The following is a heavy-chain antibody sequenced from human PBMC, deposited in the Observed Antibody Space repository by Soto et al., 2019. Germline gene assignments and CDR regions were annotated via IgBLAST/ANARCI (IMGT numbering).Heavy chain of an antibody. CDR1: GFTFSNYA. J-gene: IGHJ4*02. D-gene: IGHD1-1*01. V-gene: IGHV3-23*01. Sequence: VQLLESGGGLVQPGGSLRLSCAASGFTFSNYAMNWVRQAPGKGLEWVSSISAGGGSTYSSDSVKGRFTISRDNSKNTLYLQMNSLRAEDTAVYYCAKDLYNWNHRYFDYWGQGTLVTVSS. CDR3: AKDLYNWNHRYFDY. CDR2: ISAGGGST.